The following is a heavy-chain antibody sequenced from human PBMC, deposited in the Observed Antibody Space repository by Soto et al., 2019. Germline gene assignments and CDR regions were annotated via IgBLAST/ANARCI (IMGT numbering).Heavy chain of an antibody. CDR2: IIPIFGTA. V-gene: IGHV1-69*13. CDR3: ARGLNDFWSGYYTGLAYYYYGMDV. Sequence: SVKVSCKASGGTFSSYAISWVRQAPGQGLEWMGGIIPIFGTANYAQEFQGRVTITADESTSTAYMELSSLRSEDTAVYYCARGLNDFWSGYYTGLAYYYYGMDVWGKGTTVTVSS. D-gene: IGHD3-3*01. CDR1: GGTFSSYA. J-gene: IGHJ6*04.